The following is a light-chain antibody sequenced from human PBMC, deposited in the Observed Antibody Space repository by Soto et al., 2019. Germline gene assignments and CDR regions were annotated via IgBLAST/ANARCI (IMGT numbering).Light chain of an antibody. J-gene: IGKJ1*01. CDR1: QSMSRY. V-gene: IGKV1-39*01. Sequence: DLALNRCTAFLSEDVEDCVSMXCGASQSMSRYLKWYQQNTGTARKPLIYASSTLQCGCPARFSGRGSATDFTHTISSLQPEDFAHYHGQQTYSNLWTFGQGTKVDIK. CDR3: QQTYSNLWT. CDR2: ASS.